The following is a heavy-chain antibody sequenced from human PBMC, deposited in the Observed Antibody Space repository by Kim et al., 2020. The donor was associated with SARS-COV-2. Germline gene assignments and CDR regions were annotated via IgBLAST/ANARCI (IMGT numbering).Heavy chain of an antibody. J-gene: IGHJ6*02. V-gene: IGHV3-30*04. CDR1: GFTFSSYA. D-gene: IGHD4-17*01. CDR2: ISCDGSNK. CDR3: ARDAYGGYYYGMDV. Sequence: GGSLRLSCAASGFTFSSYAMHWVRQAPGKGLEWVAAISCDGSNKYYADSVKGRFTISRDNSKNTLYLQMNSLRAEDTAVYYCARDAYGGYYYGMDVWGQGTTVTVSS.